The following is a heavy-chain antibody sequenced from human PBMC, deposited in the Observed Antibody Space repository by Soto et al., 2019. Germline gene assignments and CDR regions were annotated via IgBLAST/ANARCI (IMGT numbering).Heavy chain of an antibody. Sequence: EVQLVESGGGLVQPGGSLRLSCAASGFTFSSYWMSWVRQAPGKGLEWVANIKQDGSEKYYVDSAKGRFTISRDNAKNSLYLQMNSLRAEDTAVYYCARGIQLRSQRSADYWGQGTLVTVSS. J-gene: IGHJ4*02. V-gene: IGHV3-7*01. CDR1: GFTFSSYW. CDR2: IKQDGSEK. CDR3: ARGIQLRSQRSADY. D-gene: IGHD5-18*01.